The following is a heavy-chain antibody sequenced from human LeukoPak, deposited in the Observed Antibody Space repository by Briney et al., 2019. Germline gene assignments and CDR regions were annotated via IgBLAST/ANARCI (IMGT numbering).Heavy chain of an antibody. D-gene: IGHD5-18*01. J-gene: IGHJ4*02. CDR1: GFTFSSYG. CDR2: IWYDGSNK. V-gene: IGHV3-33*01. CDR3: ARSRGYSYGLFDY. Sequence: PGGSLRLSCAASGFTFSSYGMHWVRQAPGKGLEWVAVIWYDGSNKYYADSVKGRFTISRDNSKNTLYLQMNSLRAEDTAVYYRARSRGYSYGLFDYWGQGTLVTVSS.